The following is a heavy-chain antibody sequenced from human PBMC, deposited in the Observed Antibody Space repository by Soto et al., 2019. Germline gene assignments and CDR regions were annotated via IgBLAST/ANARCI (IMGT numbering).Heavy chain of an antibody. V-gene: IGHV3-21*01. Sequence: EVQLVESGGGLVKPGGSLRLSCAASGFTFSSYSMNWVRQAPGKGLEWVSSISSSSSYIYYADSVKGRFTISRDNAKNSLYLQMNSLRAEDTAVYYCARDQLRRPYGMDVWGQGTTVTVSS. D-gene: IGHD1-1*01. CDR3: ARDQLRRPYGMDV. CDR2: ISSSSSYI. CDR1: GFTFSSYS. J-gene: IGHJ6*02.